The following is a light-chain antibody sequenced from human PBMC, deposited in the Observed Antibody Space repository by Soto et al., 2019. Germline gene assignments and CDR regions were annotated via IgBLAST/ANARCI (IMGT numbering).Light chain of an antibody. CDR1: QDVYIY. Sequence: IQLTQSPASLSASIGDRVTITCQASQDVYIYLNWYQQKPGKAPRLLIYDASNLETGVPSRFSGTGSGTHFTFTINSLQAEDFAAYYCQQYDNLPPYAFGQGTTLGI. V-gene: IGKV1-33*01. CDR2: DAS. CDR3: QQYDNLPPYA. J-gene: IGKJ2*01.